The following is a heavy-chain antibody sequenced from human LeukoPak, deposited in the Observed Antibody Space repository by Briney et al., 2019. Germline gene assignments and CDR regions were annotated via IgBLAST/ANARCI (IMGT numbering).Heavy chain of an antibody. D-gene: IGHD3-10*01. CDR1: GFTFSDYY. Sequence: GGSLRLPCAASGFTFSDYYMSWVRQAPGKGLEWVSYITSSSSYTNYADSVKGRFTISRDNAKNSLYLQMNSLRAEDTAVYYCARGYGEADYWGQGTLVTVSS. CDR2: ITSSSSYT. CDR3: ARGYGEADY. V-gene: IGHV3-11*05. J-gene: IGHJ4*02.